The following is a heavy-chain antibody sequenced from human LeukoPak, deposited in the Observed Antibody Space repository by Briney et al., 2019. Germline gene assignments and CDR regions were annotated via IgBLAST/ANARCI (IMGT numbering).Heavy chain of an antibody. V-gene: IGHV1-2*02. D-gene: IGHD5-18*01. CDR1: GYTFTGYY. CDR2: INPNSGGT. CDR3: ARDKGGDTAPFDY. Sequence: ASVKVSCKASGYTFTGYYMHWVRQAPGQGLEWMGWINPNSGGTNYAQKFQGRVTMTRDTSISTAYMELSRLRSDDTAVYYCARDKGGDTAPFDYWGQGTLVTVPS. J-gene: IGHJ4*02.